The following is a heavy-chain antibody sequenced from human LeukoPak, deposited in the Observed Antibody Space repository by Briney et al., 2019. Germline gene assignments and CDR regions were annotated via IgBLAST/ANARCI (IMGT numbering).Heavy chain of an antibody. CDR2: ISYDGSNK. Sequence: PGGSLRLSCAASGFTFSSYAMHWVRQAPGKGLEWVAVISYDGSNKYYADSVKGRFTISRDNSKNTLYLQMNSLRAEDTAVYYCAILEIRDQADVAGYFDYWGQGTLVTVSS. V-gene: IGHV3-30-3*01. CDR1: GFTFSSYA. D-gene: IGHD5-24*01. CDR3: AILEIRDQADVAGYFDY. J-gene: IGHJ4*02.